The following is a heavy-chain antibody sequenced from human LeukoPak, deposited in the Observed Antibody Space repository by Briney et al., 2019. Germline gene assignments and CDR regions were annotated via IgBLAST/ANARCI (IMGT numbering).Heavy chain of an antibody. V-gene: IGHV3-15*01. D-gene: IGHD1-20*01. CDR3: TTDNLAQECA. J-gene: IGHJ5*02. CDR2: IKSKTDGGTT. Sequence: KSGGSLRLSCAASGLIFTNAWMARVRQPPGKGLEWVGRIKSKTDGGTTDYAAPVKGRFTISRDDSKNTLYLQMRSLNTEDTAIYYCTTDNLAQECAWGQGALVTVSS. CDR1: GLIFTNAW.